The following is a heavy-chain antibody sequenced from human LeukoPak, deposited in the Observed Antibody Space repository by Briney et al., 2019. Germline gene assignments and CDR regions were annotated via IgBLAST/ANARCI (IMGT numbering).Heavy chain of an antibody. CDR3: ATGDGY. J-gene: IGHJ4*02. V-gene: IGHV3-21*01. D-gene: IGHD7-27*01. CDR2: IGSDSTYI. CDR1: GFTFSSYS. Sequence: PGGSLRLSCAASGFTFSSYSMNWVRQAPGTGLEWVSSIGSDSTYIYYTDSVKGRFTISRDNAKNSLYLQMNSLRAEDTAVYYCATGDGYWGQGTLVTVSS.